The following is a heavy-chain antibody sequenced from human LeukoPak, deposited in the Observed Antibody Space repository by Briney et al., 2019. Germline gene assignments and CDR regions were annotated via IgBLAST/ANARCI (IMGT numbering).Heavy chain of an antibody. Sequence: SETLSLTCAVSGYSISSGYYWGWIRQPPGKGLEWIGSIYHSGSTYYNPSLKSRVTISVDTSKNQFSLKLSSVSAADTAVYYCARRVFPDYFDYWGQGTLVTVSS. CDR3: ARRVFPDYFDY. V-gene: IGHV4-38-2*01. J-gene: IGHJ4*02. D-gene: IGHD6-13*01. CDR2: IYHSGST. CDR1: GYSISSGYY.